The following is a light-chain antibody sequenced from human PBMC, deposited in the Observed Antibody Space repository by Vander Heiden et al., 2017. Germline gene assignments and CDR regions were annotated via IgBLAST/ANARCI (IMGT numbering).Light chain of an antibody. CDR1: KRGGSSY. CDR3: QQHGSSPQT. CDR2: GAS. V-gene: IGKV3-20*01. J-gene: IGKJ1*01. Sequence: VMPQPGPPSFSPPEGAAPSSRASKRGGSSYLAWYQQKPGQAPRLLIYGASSRATGIPDRFSGSGSGTDFTLTISSLEPEDFAVYYCQQHGSSPQTFGQGTKVEIK.